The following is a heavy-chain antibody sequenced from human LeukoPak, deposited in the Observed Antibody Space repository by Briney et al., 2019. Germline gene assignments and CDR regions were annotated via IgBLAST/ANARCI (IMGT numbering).Heavy chain of an antibody. Sequence: GGSLRLSCTTSGFTFTNYGINWVRQAPGKGLEWVAAIWYDGSKTSYTDSVKGRFTVSRDISKNTVYLQMNGLKAEDTAVYYCVSFYEAYWGRGTLVTVSS. D-gene: IGHD2/OR15-2a*01. CDR3: VSFYEAY. CDR2: IWYDGSKT. CDR1: GFTFTNYG. J-gene: IGHJ4*02. V-gene: IGHV3-33*01.